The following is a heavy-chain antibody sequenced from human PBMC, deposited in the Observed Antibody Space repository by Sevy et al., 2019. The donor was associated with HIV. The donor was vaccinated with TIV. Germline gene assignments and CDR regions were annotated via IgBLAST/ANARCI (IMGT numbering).Heavy chain of an antibody. CDR2: IYYSEKT. V-gene: IGHV4-59*01. CDR3: ARVGVGHCTGTSCYYYGMDV. J-gene: IGHJ6*02. CDR1: GGSITSYH. D-gene: IGHD2-2*01. Sequence: SETLSLTCTVSGGSITSYHWGWVRKPPGKGLEWIGYIYYSEKTNYNPSLKSRVAISVDTSKSQFSLKLSSVTAADTAVYYCARVGVGHCTGTSCYYYGMDVWGQGTTVTVSS.